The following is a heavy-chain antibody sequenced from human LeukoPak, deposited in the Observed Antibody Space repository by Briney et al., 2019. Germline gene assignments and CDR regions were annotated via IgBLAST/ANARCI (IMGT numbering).Heavy chain of an antibody. D-gene: IGHD4-23*01. CDR2: INHSGST. J-gene: IGHJ4*02. CDR3: ARDGRRGYYFDY. CDR1: GGSFSGYY. V-gene: IGHV4-34*01. Sequence: PSETLSLTCAVYGGSFSGYYWSWIRQPPGKGLEWIGEINHSGSTNYNPSPKSRVTISVDTSKNQFSLKLSSVTAADTAVYYCARDGRRGYYFDYWGQGTLVTVSS.